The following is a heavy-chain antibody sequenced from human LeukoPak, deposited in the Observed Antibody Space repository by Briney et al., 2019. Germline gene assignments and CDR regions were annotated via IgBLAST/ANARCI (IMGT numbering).Heavy chain of an antibody. D-gene: IGHD4-11*01. J-gene: IGHJ4*02. CDR1: GFTFSTAW. V-gene: IGHV3-15*01. Sequence: PGESLRLSCVASGFTFSTAWMGWVRQAPGKGLEWVARIKSQSAGGTSDYAAPVKGRFSISRDDSKNTLFLQMNSLKTEDTAVYYCMKTVYSDSTFDFWGQGTLVTVSS. CDR3: MKTVYSDSTFDF. CDR2: IKSQSAGGTS.